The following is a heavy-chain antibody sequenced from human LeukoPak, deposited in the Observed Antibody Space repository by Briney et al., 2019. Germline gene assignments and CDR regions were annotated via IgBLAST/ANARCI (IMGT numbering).Heavy chain of an antibody. D-gene: IGHD7-27*01. CDR3: TREHGWGSSDY. Sequence: SQTLSLTCAISGDXVSSNSASWNWIRQSPSIGLEWLGGTYYRSKWYNDYAASVQSRITINPDTSKNQLSLQMNAVTPEDTAVYYCTREHGWGSSDYWGQGTLVTVSS. J-gene: IGHJ4*02. V-gene: IGHV6-1*01. CDR1: GDXVSSNSAS. CDR2: TYYRSKWYN.